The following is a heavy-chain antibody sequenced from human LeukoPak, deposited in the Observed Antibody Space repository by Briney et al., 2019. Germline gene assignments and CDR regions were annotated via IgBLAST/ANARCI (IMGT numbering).Heavy chain of an antibody. J-gene: IGHJ4*02. D-gene: IGHD3-10*01. V-gene: IGHV3-7*01. CDR2: IDPDGSEK. CDR3: ARIYYFGDNNWRYFDN. Sequence: GGSLRLSCAASGFTFNSYWMSWVRQAPGKGLEWVANIDPDGSEKQYGDSVKGRFTTSRDNAKNSLYLQMNSLRAEGTAIYYCARIYYFGDNNWRYFDNWGQGTLVTVSS. CDR1: GFTFNSYW.